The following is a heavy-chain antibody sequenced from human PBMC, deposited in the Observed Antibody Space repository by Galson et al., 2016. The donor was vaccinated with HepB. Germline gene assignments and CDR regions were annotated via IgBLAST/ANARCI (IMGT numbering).Heavy chain of an antibody. CDR2: THPGDSNT. D-gene: IGHD5-24*01. CDR1: GYSFTNYW. Sequence: QSGAEVKKPGESLKISCKGSGYSFTNYWIGWVRQMPGKGLEWMGITHPGDSNTKYSSSFQGQVTISADKSISTAYLQWSSLKASDTAIYYCAWQEGDMATIGLDYWGQGTLVTVSS. CDR3: AWQEGDMATIGLDY. J-gene: IGHJ4*02. V-gene: IGHV5-51*01.